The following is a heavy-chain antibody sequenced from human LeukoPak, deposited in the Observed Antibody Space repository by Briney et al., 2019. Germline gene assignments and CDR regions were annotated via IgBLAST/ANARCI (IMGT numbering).Heavy chain of an antibody. V-gene: IGHV3-30*18. Sequence: PGGSLRLSCAASGYPFSGSDIHWVRQAPGKGLEWVAFVSHEGSSKFYAESVKGRFGISRDNPKSTTYLQMNGLRADDTAVYYCAKTTGGWPRFFDHWGQGTLVAVSS. J-gene: IGHJ4*02. CDR3: AKTTGGWPRFFDH. CDR1: GYPFSGSD. CDR2: VSHEGSSK. D-gene: IGHD6-19*01.